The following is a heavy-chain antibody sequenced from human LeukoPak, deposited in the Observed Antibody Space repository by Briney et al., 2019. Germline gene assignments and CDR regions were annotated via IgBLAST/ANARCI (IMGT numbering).Heavy chain of an antibody. CDR1: GGSISSYY. Sequence: SETLSLTCTVSGGSISSYYWSSIRQPPEKGLEWIGYIYYSGSTNYNPSLKSRVTISVDTSKNQFSLKLSSVTAADTAVYYCARSVEGYCSGGSCYSYYYYMDVWGKGTTVTVSS. J-gene: IGHJ6*03. CDR3: ARSVEGYCSGGSCYSYYYYMDV. D-gene: IGHD2-15*01. V-gene: IGHV4-59*01. CDR2: IYYSGST.